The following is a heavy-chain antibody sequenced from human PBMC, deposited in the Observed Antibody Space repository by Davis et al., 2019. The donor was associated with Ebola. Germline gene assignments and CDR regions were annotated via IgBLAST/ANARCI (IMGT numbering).Heavy chain of an antibody. CDR1: GYTFTSYA. D-gene: IGHD1-26*01. V-gene: IGHV1-3*01. CDR3: AKQRGVGAIDYDY. J-gene: IGHJ4*02. Sequence: ASVKVSCKASGYTFTSYARHWVRQAPGQRLEWMGWINAGNGNTKYSQKFQGRVTITRDTSASTAYMELSSLRSEDTAVYYCAKQRGVGAIDYDYWGRGTVVTVSS. CDR2: INAGNGNT.